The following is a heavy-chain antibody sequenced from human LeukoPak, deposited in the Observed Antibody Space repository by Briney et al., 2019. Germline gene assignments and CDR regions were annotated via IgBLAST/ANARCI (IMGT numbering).Heavy chain of an antibody. V-gene: IGHV3-48*03. CDR1: GFTFSSYE. CDR3: ARVRPEAASTASLGWLDP. CDR2: ISGSGSSI. D-gene: IGHD1-14*01. Sequence: GGSLRLSCPASGFTFSSYEMTCVRQAPGKGLEWVSYISGSGSSIYYTDSVKGRFTISRDNAKNSLYLKMNKLRGDDTAVYYCARVRPEAASTASLGWLDPWGQGTLVTVSS. J-gene: IGHJ5*02.